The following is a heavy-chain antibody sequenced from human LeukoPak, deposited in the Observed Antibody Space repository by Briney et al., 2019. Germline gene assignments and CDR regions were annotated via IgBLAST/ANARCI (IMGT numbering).Heavy chain of an antibody. CDR1: GSTFSRHS. J-gene: IGHJ3*02. D-gene: IGHD4-11*01. CDR3: ARGGLNYADASDI. Sequence: PGGSLRLSCAASGSTFSRHSMNWVRQAPGKGLEWVSYISSGSSYIYYADSVKGRFTISRDNAENSLYLQMNGLRGEDTAVYYCARGGLNYADASDIWGQGTMVTVSS. CDR2: ISSGSSYI. V-gene: IGHV3-21*01.